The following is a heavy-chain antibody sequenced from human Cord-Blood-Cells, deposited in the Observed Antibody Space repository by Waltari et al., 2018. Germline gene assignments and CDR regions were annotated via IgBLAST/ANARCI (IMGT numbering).Heavy chain of an antibody. CDR3: ARAGVVGATAYYFDY. Sequence: QVQLVQSGAAVKKPGASVKVSCTASGYTFTGNYMHWVRQAPGKGLEWMGWINPNSGGTNYAQKFQGWVTMTRDTSISTAYMELSRLRSDDTAVYYCARAGVVGATAYYFDYWGQGTLVTVSS. V-gene: IGHV1-2*04. CDR1: GYTFTGNY. CDR2: INPNSGGT. J-gene: IGHJ4*02. D-gene: IGHD1-26*01.